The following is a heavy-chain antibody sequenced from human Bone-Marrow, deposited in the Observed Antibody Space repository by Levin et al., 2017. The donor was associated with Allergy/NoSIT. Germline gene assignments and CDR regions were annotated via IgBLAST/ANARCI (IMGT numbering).Heavy chain of an antibody. CDR2: IRNKNNDHET. CDR1: GFTFSGSA. V-gene: IGHV3-73*01. Sequence: HSGGSLRLSCAVSGFTFSGSAIHWVRQASGKGLEWVGRIRNKNNDHETAYAASVKGRFSISRDDSKNTAYLQMNSLRTEDTAVYYCARQVDTSGYEPFDSDHGMDVWGQGTTVTVSS. J-gene: IGHJ6*02. CDR3: ARQVDTSGYEPFDSDHGMDV. D-gene: IGHD3-22*01.